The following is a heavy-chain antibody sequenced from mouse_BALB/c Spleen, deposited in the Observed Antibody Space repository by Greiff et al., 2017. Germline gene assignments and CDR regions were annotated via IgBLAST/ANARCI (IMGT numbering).Heavy chain of an antibody. CDR1: GYTFTSYW. D-gene: IGHD2-3*01. CDR2: INPSTGYT. CDR3: ARGGDGYSAWFAY. J-gene: IGHJ3*01. Sequence: VQLQQSGAELAKPGASVKMSCKASGYTFTSYWMHWVKQRPGQGLEWIGYINPSTGYTEYNQKFKDKATLTADKSSSTAYMQLSSLTSEDSAVYYCARGGDGYSAWFAYWGQGTLVTVAA. V-gene: IGHV1-7*01.